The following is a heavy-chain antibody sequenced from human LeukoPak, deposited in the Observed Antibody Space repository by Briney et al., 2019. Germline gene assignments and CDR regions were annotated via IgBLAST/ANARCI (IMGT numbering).Heavy chain of an antibody. J-gene: IGHJ4*02. V-gene: IGHV3-23*01. CDR2: ISGSGGST. CDR3: ARDRGSDYYDSSGPLDY. CDR1: GFTFSSYA. D-gene: IGHD3-22*01. Sequence: PGGSLRLSCAASGFTFSSYAMSWVRQAPGKGLEWVSAISGSGGSTYYADSVKGRFTISRDNSKNTLYLQMNSLRAEDTAVYYCARDRGSDYYDSSGPLDYWGQGTLVTVSS.